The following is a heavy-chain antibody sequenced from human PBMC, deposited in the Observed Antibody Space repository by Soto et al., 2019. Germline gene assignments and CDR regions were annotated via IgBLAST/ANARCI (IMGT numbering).Heavy chain of an antibody. Sequence: PGGSLRLSCATSGFTFTYFSISWVRQAPGRGLEWVGFIRSKDYGGTTEYAASVKGRFAISRDDSTGIAYLQMNSLKNEDTAVYYCTREIPYFDSWGQGTLVT. CDR3: TREIPYFDS. J-gene: IGHJ4*02. V-gene: IGHV3-49*02. CDR1: GFTFTYFS. CDR2: IRSKDYGGTT.